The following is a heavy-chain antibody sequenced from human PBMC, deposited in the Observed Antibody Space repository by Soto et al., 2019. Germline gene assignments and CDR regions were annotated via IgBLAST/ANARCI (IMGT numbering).Heavy chain of an antibody. J-gene: IGHJ4*02. CDR3: ASARIGGYEPFD. CDR2: IIPILGIA. Sequence: QVQLVQSGAEVKKPGSSVKVSCKASGGTFSSYTISWVRQAPGQGLEWMGRIIPILGIANYAQKFQGRVTITADKSTSTAYMELSSLRSEDTAVYYCASARIGGYEPFDWGQGTLVTVSS. D-gene: IGHD5-12*01. CDR1: GGTFSSYT. V-gene: IGHV1-69*02.